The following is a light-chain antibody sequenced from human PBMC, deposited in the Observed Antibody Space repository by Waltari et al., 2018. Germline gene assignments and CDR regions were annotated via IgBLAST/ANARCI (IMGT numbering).Light chain of an antibody. Sequence: QSALTQPPSASGSPGQSVTISCTGTSSAVGGYNYVSWYQQHPGKSPKFLIYEVSKPPSGVPDLFSGSKSGNAASLTVSGLQAEDEADYYCSSYAGSNNWVFGGGTKLTVL. CDR3: SSYAGSNNWV. CDR1: SSAVGGYNY. CDR2: EVS. J-gene: IGLJ3*02. V-gene: IGLV2-8*01.